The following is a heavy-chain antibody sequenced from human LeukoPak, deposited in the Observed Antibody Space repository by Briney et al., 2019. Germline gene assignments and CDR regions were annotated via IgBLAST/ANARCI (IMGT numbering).Heavy chain of an antibody. D-gene: IGHD2-2*01. J-gene: IGHJ4*02. CDR3: AKDLNYAFDY. CDR2: LSGSGDKT. Sequence: SGGSLRLSCAASGFTFRSYAMSWVRQAPGKGLEWVSALSGSGDKTFYADSVKGRFTISRDNAKNTLYLQMRSLMTEDTAVYYCAKDLNYAFDYWGQGTLVTVSS. V-gene: IGHV3-23*01. CDR1: GFTFRSYA.